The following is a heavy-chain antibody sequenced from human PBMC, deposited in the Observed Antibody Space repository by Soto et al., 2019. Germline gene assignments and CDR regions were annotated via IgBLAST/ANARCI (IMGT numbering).Heavy chain of an antibody. V-gene: IGHV4-59*01. Sequence: SETLSLTCTVSGGSISSYYWSWIRQPPGKGLEWIGYIYYSGSTNYNPSLKSRVTISVDTSKNQFSLKLSSVTAADTAVYYCVRVDKQLGTTFFDHWGQGILVTVSS. J-gene: IGHJ4*02. CDR3: VRVDKQLGTTFFDH. CDR1: GGSISSYY. CDR2: IYYSGST. D-gene: IGHD1-1*01.